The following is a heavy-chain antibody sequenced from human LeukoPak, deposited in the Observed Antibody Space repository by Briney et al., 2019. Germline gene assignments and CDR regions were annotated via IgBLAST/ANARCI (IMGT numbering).Heavy chain of an antibody. J-gene: IGHJ4*02. V-gene: IGHV3-21*01. CDR1: GFTFSSYS. D-gene: IGHD3-10*01. CDR2: ISSSSSYI. CDR3: AALWFGEFEYYFDY. Sequence: GGSLRLSCAASGFTFSSYSMNWVRQAPGKGLEWVSSISSSSSYIYYADSVKGRFTISRDNSKNTLYLQMNSLRAEDTAVYYCAALWFGEFEYYFDYWGQGTLVTVSS.